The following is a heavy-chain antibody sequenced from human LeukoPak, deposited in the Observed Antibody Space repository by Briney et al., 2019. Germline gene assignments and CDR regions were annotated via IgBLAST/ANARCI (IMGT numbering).Heavy chain of an antibody. CDR1: GDSISSSTYC. CDR3: ARLVSRRGYSFDY. D-gene: IGHD5-18*01. V-gene: IGHV4-39*01. CDR2: IYYSGTT. J-gene: IGHJ4*02. Sequence: SETLSLTCTVSGDSISSSTYCWGWIRQPPGKELEWIGSIYYSGTTYYSPSLKTRVTISVDTSKNQSSLKLSSVTAADTAVYYCARLVSRRGYSFDYWGQGTLVTVSS.